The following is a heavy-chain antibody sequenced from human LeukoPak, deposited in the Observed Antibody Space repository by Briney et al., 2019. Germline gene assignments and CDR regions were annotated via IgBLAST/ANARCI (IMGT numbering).Heavy chain of an antibody. CDR1: GFTFSSYW. V-gene: IGHV3-7*01. CDR2: IKQDGSEK. Sequence: GGSLRLSCAASGFTFSSYWMSWVRQAPGKGLEWVANIKQDGSEKYYVDSVKGRFTISRDNAKNSLYLQMNSLRAEDTAVYYCASDIVVVTAGAFDYWGQGTLVTVSS. D-gene: IGHD2-21*02. CDR3: ASDIVVVTAGAFDY. J-gene: IGHJ4*02.